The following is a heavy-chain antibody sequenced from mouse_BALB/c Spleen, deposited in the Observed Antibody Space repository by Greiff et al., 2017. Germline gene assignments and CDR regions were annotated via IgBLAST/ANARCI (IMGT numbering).Heavy chain of an antibody. J-gene: IGHJ2*01. V-gene: IGHV1-54*01. CDR2: INPGSGGT. D-gene: IGHD2-10*02. CDR3: ARQYGADY. CDR1: GYAFTNYL. Sequence: VQLQESGAELVRPGTSVKVSCKASGYAFTNYLIEWVKQRPGQGLEWIGVINPGSGGTNYNEKFKGKATLTADKSSRTAYMQLSSLTSDDSAVYFCARQYGADYWCQGTTLTVSS.